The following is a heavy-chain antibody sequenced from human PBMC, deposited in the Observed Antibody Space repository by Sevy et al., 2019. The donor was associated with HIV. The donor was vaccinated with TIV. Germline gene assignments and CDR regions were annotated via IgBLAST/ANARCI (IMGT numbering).Heavy chain of an antibody. CDR3: ARVNYYDSSRFDY. CDR2: IYYSGST. Sequence: SETLSLTCTVSGGSISSYYWSWIRQPPGKGLEWIGYIYYSGSTNYNPSLKSRVTISVDTSKNQFSLKLSSVTAADTAVYYCARVNYYDSSRFDYWGQGTLVTVSS. D-gene: IGHD3-22*01. CDR1: GGSISSYY. J-gene: IGHJ4*02. V-gene: IGHV4-59*13.